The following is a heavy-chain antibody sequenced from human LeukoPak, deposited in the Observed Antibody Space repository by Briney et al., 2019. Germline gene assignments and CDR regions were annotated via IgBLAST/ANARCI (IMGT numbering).Heavy chain of an antibody. D-gene: IGHD2-8*02. CDR3: ASHTGGALTYYYYMDV. Sequence: GASVKVSCKASGGTFSSYAISWVRQAPGQGLEWMGRINPNSGGTNYAQKFQGRVTMTRDTSISTAYMELSRLRSDDTAVYYCASHTGGALTYYYYMDVWGKGTTVTVSS. CDR1: GGTFSSYA. V-gene: IGHV1-2*06. J-gene: IGHJ6*03. CDR2: INPNSGGT.